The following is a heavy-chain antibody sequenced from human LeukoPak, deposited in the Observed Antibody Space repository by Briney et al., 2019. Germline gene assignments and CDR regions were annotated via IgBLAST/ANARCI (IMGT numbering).Heavy chain of an antibody. V-gene: IGHV4-39*07. CDR2: IYYSGST. CDR3: AKVLGESGYYFDY. D-gene: IGHD3-16*01. CDR1: GGSISSNNYY. Sequence: SETLSLTCTVSGGSISSNNYYWGWIRQPPGKGLEWIGSIYYSGSTNYNPSLKSRVTISVDTSKNQFSLKLSSVTAADTAVYYCAKVLGESGYYFDYWGQGTLVTVSS. J-gene: IGHJ4*02.